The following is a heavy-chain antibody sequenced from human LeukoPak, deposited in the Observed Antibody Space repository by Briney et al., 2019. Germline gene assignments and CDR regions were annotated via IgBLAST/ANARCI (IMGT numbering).Heavy chain of an antibody. V-gene: IGHV1-8*01. D-gene: IGHD1-26*01. CDR3: ARGVSGSYLYYYYYMDV. CDR2: MNPNSGNT. J-gene: IGHJ6*03. CDR1: GYTFISYD. Sequence: ASVKVSCKASGYTFISYDINWVRQATGQGLEWMGWMNPNSGNTGFAQKFQGRVTMTRNTSISTAYMELSSLRSEDTAVYYCARGVSGSYLYYYYYMDVWGKGTTVTISS.